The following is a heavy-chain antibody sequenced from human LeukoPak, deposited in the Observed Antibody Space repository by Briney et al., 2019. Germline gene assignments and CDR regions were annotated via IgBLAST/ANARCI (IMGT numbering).Heavy chain of an antibody. CDR3: ARGGSLYYETLRDY. V-gene: IGHV1-8*02. Sequence: ASVKVSCKASGYTFTDFGISWVRQATGQGLEWMGWMNPKSGNTGYAQKFQGRVTMTRNTSISTAYMELSSLRSEDTAVYYCARGGSLYYETLRDYWGQGTLVTVSS. CDR2: MNPKSGNT. J-gene: IGHJ4*02. D-gene: IGHD3-22*01. CDR1: GYTFTDFG.